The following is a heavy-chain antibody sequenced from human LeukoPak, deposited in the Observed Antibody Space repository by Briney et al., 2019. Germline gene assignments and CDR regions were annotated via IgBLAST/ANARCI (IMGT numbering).Heavy chain of an antibody. V-gene: IGHV3-43D*03. CDR2: ISWDGGST. Sequence: GRSLRLSCAASGFTFDDYAMHWVRQAPGKGLEWVSLISWDGGSTYYADSVKGRFTISRDNSKNSLYLQMNSLRAEDTALYYCAKDYGSGSYPDYWGQGTLVTVSS. CDR1: GFTFDDYA. D-gene: IGHD3-10*01. CDR3: AKDYGSGSYPDY. J-gene: IGHJ4*02.